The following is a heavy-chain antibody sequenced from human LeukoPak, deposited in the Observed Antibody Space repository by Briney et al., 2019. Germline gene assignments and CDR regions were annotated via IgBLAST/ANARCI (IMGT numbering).Heavy chain of an antibody. Sequence: ASVKVSCKASGLTFTNYGISWVRQAPGQGLAWMGWISTYNGDTDYAQKLQGRVTMTADTSTSTAYMELRSLRSDDTAVYYCARDPGQYYDILTGYYTPYYFDYWGQGTLVTVSS. V-gene: IGHV1-18*01. J-gene: IGHJ4*02. D-gene: IGHD3-9*01. CDR2: ISTYNGDT. CDR1: GLTFTNYG. CDR3: ARDPGQYYDILTGYYTPYYFDY.